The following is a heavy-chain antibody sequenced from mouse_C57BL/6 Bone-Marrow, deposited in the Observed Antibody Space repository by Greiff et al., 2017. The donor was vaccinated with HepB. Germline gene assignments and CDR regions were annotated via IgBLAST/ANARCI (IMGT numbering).Heavy chain of an antibody. CDR2: IDPETGGT. V-gene: IGHV1-15*01. CDR1: GYTFTDYE. Sequence: QVQLQQSGAELVRPGASVTLSCKASGYTFTDYEMHWVKQTPVHGLEWIGAIDPETGGTAYNQKFKGKAILTADKSYSTAYMELLSLTSEDSAVYYCTRRDSSNFYYFDYWGQGTTLTVSS. J-gene: IGHJ2*01. D-gene: IGHD4-1*01. CDR3: TRRDSSNFYYFDY.